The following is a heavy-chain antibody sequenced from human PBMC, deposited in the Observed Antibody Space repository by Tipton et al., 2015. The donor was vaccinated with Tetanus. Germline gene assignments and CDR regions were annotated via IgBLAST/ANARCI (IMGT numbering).Heavy chain of an antibody. J-gene: IGHJ5*02. CDR3: ARQEAPEVNWFDP. CDR2: IYPGDSDT. D-gene: IGHD1-14*01. CDR1: GISFTNYW. Sequence: QLVQSGGVVRKPGESLKISCKGFGISFTNYWIGWVRQMPGKGLEWMGIIYPGDSDTRYSPSFQGQVTISADKSISTAYLQWSSLKASDTAMYYCARQEAPEVNWFDPWGQGTLVTVSS. V-gene: IGHV5-51*01.